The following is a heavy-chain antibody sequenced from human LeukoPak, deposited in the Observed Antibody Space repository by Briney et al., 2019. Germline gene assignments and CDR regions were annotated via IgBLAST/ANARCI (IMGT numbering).Heavy chain of an antibody. V-gene: IGHV3-23*01. CDR1: GFILSSYA. D-gene: IGHD3-22*01. Sequence: GGSLRLSCAASGFILSSYAMSWVRQAPGKGLEWVSVISNSAGSTFYADSVKGRFTISRDNSKNTLYLQMTSLRAEDTAVYYCAKDQVWIVVGSFDYWGQGTLVTVSS. CDR3: AKDQVWIVVGSFDY. CDR2: ISNSAGST. J-gene: IGHJ4*02.